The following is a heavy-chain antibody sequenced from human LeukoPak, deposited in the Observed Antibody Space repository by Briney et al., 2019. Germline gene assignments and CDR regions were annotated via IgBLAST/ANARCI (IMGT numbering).Heavy chain of an antibody. CDR3: VRDQEDYYDSGTGELY. V-gene: IGHV3-30*02. D-gene: IGHD3-10*01. Sequence: GGSLRLSCAASGFTFSNYGMHWVRQAPGKGLEWVAFIRYDGSNKYYADSVKGRFTISRDNSKNTLYLQMNSLRAGDTAVYYCVRDQEDYYDSGTGELYWGQGTLVTVSS. J-gene: IGHJ4*02. CDR2: IRYDGSNK. CDR1: GFTFSNYG.